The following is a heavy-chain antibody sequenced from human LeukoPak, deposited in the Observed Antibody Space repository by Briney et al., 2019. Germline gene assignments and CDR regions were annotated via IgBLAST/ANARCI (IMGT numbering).Heavy chain of an antibody. CDR1: GGSFSGYY. CDR2: ISGSGGSK. CDR3: AKDHDRGVDY. J-gene: IGHJ4*02. D-gene: IGHD3-9*01. V-gene: IGHV3-23*01. Sequence: HASETLSLTGAVYGGSFSGYYWSWVRQAPGKGLEWVSAISGSGGSKYYADSVKGRFTVSRDNSKNTLYLQMNSLRAEDTAVYYCAKDHDRGVDYWGQGTLVTVSS.